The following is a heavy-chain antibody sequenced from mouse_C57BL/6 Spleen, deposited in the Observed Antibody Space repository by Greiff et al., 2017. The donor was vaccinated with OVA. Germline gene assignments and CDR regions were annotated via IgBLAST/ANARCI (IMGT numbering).Heavy chain of an antibody. Sequence: VQLKESGPELVKPGASVKISCKASGYSFTDYNMNWVKQSNGKSLEWIGVINPNYGTTSYNQKFKGKATLTVDQSSSTAYMQLNSLTSEDSAVYYCARGENLLWLRRGFDYWGQGTTLTVSS. CDR2: INPNYGTT. J-gene: IGHJ2*01. CDR3: ARGENLLWLRRGFDY. V-gene: IGHV1-39*01. CDR1: GYSFTDYN. D-gene: IGHD2-2*01.